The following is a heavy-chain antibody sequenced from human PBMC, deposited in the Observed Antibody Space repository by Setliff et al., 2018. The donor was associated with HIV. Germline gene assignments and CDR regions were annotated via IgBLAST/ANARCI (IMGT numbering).Heavy chain of an antibody. V-gene: IGHV4-39*07. CDR2: IYNGGNT. CDR1: GGSISSTSYY. Sequence: SETLSLTCTVSGGSISSTSYYWGWIRQPPWKGLEWIGSIYNGGNTYFSPSLKSRVTISLDTSKNQISLKVTSVTAADTAVYYCARVIAVAGTHSVDYWGQGTLVTVSS. CDR3: ARVIAVAGTHSVDY. J-gene: IGHJ4*02. D-gene: IGHD6-19*01.